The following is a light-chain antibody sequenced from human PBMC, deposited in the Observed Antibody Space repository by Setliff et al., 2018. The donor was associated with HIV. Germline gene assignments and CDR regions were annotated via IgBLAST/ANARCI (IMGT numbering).Light chain of an antibody. CDR1: SSDVGGYNY. CDR3: CSYVNSGIYV. J-gene: IGLJ1*01. V-gene: IGLV2-23*02. Sequence: QSVLTQPASVSGSPGQSITISCTGTSSDVGGYNYVSWYQQHPGKAPKVMIYDVNKWPSGVSNRFSGSKSGNTASLTISGLQAEDEADYYCCSYVNSGIYVFGTGTKVTVL. CDR2: DVN.